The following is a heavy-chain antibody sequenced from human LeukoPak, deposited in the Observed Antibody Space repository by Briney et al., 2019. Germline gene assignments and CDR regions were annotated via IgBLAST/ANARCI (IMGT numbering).Heavy chain of an antibody. CDR3: ASLGIVVVPAAMSNYYMDV. CDR1: GFTFSSYS. V-gene: IGHV3-21*01. D-gene: IGHD2-2*01. J-gene: IGHJ6*03. Sequence: GGSLRLSCAASGFTFSSYSMNWVRQAPGKGLEWVSSISSSSSYIYYADSVKGRFTISRDNAKNSLYLQMNSLRAEDTAVYYCASLGIVVVPAAMSNYYMDVWGKGTTVTVSS. CDR2: ISSSSSYI.